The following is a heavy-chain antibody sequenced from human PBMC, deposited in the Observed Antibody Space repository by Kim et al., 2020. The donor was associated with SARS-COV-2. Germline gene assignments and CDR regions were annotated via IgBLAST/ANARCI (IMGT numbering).Heavy chain of an antibody. D-gene: IGHD3-3*01. J-gene: IGHJ6*02. CDR2: ISGSGDDT. CDR3: AKSVNDFWLPYGVDV. Sequence: GGSLRLSCAASGFTFSSYAMSWVRQAPGKGLEWVSTISGSGDDTYYADSVKGRFTVSRDNSKNTLYLQVSSLRVEDTAIFYCAKSVNDFWLPYGVDVWGQGTTVTVSS. V-gene: IGHV3-23*01. CDR1: GFTFSSYA.